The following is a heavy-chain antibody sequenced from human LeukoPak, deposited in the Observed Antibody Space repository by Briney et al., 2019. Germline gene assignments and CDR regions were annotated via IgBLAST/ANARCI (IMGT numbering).Heavy chain of an antibody. Sequence: GGSLRLSCAASGFTFSNAWMSWVRQAPGKGLEWVGRIKSKTDGGTTDYAAPVKGRFTISRDDSKNTLYLQMNSLKTEDTAVYYCTTSYDYGKTNLDYWGQGTLVTVSS. CDR3: TTSYDYGKTNLDY. J-gene: IGHJ4*02. CDR2: IKSKTDGGTT. CDR1: GFTFSNAW. D-gene: IGHD4-17*01. V-gene: IGHV3-15*01.